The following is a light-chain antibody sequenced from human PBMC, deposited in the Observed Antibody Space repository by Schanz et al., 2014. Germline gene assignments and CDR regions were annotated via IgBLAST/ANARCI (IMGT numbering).Light chain of an antibody. J-gene: IGLJ2*01. Sequence: QSVLTQPPSVSGAPGQRVTISCTGSSSNIGAGYDVHWYQQLPGTAPKLLLYGNINRPSGVPDRFSGSKSGTSASLAITGLQAEDEADYYCQSYDSSLSGPVFGGGTKLTVL. CDR2: GNI. V-gene: IGLV1-40*01. CDR3: QSYDSSLSGPV. CDR1: SSNIGAGYD.